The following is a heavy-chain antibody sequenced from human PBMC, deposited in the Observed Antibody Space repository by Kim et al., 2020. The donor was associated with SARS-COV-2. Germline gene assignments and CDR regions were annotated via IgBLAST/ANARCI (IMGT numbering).Heavy chain of an antibody. CDR2: IYYSGST. V-gene: IGHV4-31*03. Sequence: SETLSLTCTVSGGSISSGGYYWSWIRQHPGKGLEWIGYIYYSGSTYYNPSLKSRVTISVDTSKNQFSLKLSSVTAADTAVYYCASLLGYCSSTSCYTNWFDPWGQGTLVTVSS. J-gene: IGHJ5*02. D-gene: IGHD2-2*02. CDR1: GGSISSGGYY. CDR3: ASLLGYCSSTSCYTNWFDP.